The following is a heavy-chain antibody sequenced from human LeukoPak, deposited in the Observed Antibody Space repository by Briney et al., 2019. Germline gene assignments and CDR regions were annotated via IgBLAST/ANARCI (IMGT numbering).Heavy chain of an antibody. Sequence: GGSLRLSCADAGFSFSSYEMNWVRQAPGKGLEWISYISSSGSITFYADSEKGRFTISRDNARNSLYLQMNSLRAEDTAVYYCASTRSTSDWYTRGFEYWGQGTLVTVSS. CDR2: ISSSGSIT. V-gene: IGHV3-48*03. CDR1: GFSFSSYE. J-gene: IGHJ4*02. D-gene: IGHD6-19*01. CDR3: ASTRSTSDWYTRGFEY.